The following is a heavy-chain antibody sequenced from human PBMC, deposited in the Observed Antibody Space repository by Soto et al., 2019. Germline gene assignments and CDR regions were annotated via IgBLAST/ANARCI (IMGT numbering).Heavy chain of an antibody. CDR1: GFTFSSYA. CDR3: AKHFVNGEVDY. J-gene: IGHJ4*02. CDR2: ISGSGGST. V-gene: IGHV3-23*01. D-gene: IGHD3-10*01. Sequence: EVQLLESGGGLVQPGGSLRLSCAASGFTFSSYAMSWVRQAPGKGLEWVSIISGSGGSTFYAASVKGRFTISRDNSKNTLYLQMNSLTAEDTAVYYCAKHFVNGEVDYWGQGTLVTVSS.